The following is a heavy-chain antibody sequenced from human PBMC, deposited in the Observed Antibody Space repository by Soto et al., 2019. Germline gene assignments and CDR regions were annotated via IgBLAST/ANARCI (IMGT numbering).Heavy chain of an antibody. V-gene: IGHV1-69*04. CDR1: GGTFSSYT. D-gene: IGHD3-10*01. CDR2: IIPILGIA. J-gene: IGHJ6*02. CDR3: AREGDSITMVRGVRTYGMDV. Sequence: SVKVSCKASGGTFSSYTISWVRQAPGQGLEWMGRIIPILGIANYAQKFQGRVTITADKSTSTAYMELSSLRSEDTAVYYCAREGDSITMVRGVRTYGMDVWGQGTTVTVSS.